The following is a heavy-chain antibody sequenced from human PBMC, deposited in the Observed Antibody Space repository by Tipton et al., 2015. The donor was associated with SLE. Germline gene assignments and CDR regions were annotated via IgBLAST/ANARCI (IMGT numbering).Heavy chain of an antibody. CDR1: GFTFSTSA. J-gene: IGHJ4*02. Sequence: SLRLSCAASGFTFSTSAMSWVRQAPGKGLEWVSAISGSGSSTYYADSVQGRFTISRDNSKNTLSLQMNSLRAEDTAVYYCAKDAPSTSGWYFDYWGQGTLVTVSS. CDR3: AKDAPSTSGWYFDY. D-gene: IGHD6-19*01. CDR2: ISGSGSST. V-gene: IGHV3-23*01.